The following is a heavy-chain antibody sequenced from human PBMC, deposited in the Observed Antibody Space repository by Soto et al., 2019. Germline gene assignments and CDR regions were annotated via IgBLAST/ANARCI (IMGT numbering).Heavy chain of an antibody. D-gene: IGHD2-8*01. CDR2: IVPMSGGP. CDR3: ARVGIRLIPADLGGGYHFLGLDV. J-gene: IGHJ6*02. Sequence: QVQLVQSAAEEKKPGSSVKISCKASGDTFINYAFSGMRQTPGQGLEWIGGIVPMSGGPNSAQKFHDIATITAERSTGTVIVQLSTLTPDDTAVYYCARVGIRLIPADLGGGYHFLGLDVWGAGAKVTVS. CDR1: GDTFINYA. V-gene: IGHV1-69*01.